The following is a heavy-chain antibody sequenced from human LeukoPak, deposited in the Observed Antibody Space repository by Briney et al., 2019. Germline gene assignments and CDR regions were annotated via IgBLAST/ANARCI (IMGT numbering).Heavy chain of an antibody. CDR1: GYSFTSYW. V-gene: IGHV5-51*01. CDR2: IYPGDSDT. CDR3: ARQSRAVTTVY. Sequence: GESLKISCKGSGYSFTSYWIGWLRQLPGKGLEWMGGIYPGDSDTRYSPSFQDQVTISAHKSISTAYLQWSSLKASVTAMYDSARQSRAVTTVYWGQGTLVTVSS. J-gene: IGHJ4*02. D-gene: IGHD4-17*01.